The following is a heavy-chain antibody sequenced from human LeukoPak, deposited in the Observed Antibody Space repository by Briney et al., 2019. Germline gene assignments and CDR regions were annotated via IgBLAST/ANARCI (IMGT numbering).Heavy chain of an antibody. Sequence: PSETLSLTCTVSGYSISSGYYWGWIRQPPGKGLEWIGSIYHSGSTYYNPSLKSRVTISVDTSKNQFSLKLSSVTAADTAVYYCATRLVVVVAAIDYWGQGTLVTVSS. CDR3: ATRLVVVVAAIDY. CDR2: IYHSGST. D-gene: IGHD2-15*01. J-gene: IGHJ4*02. V-gene: IGHV4-38-2*02. CDR1: GYSISSGYY.